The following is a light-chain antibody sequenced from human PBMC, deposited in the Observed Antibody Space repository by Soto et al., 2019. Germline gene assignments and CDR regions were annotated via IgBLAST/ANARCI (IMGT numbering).Light chain of an antibody. CDR2: CAS. J-gene: IGKJ4*01. CDR3: QQSGSSPLT. V-gene: IGKV3-20*01. Sequence: ELVLTQSPATLSLSPGERAKLSCRASQSVSSSLAWYQQKPGQAPRLLIYCASNRATGIPDRFSGSGSATDFTLTISRLEPEDFAVYFCQQSGSSPLTFGGGTKVDI. CDR1: QSVSSS.